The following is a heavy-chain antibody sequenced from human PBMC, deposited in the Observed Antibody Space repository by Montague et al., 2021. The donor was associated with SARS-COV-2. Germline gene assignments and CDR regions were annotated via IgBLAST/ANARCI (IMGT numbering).Heavy chain of an antibody. Sequence: SLRLSCAASGFTFSSYAMNWVRQAPGKGLEWVSAISGSGGSTYYADSVKGRFTISRDNSKNTLYLQMNSLRAEDTAVYYCAKDRRLLLFGELPAFFDFWGQGTLVTVSS. CDR2: ISGSGGST. CDR1: GFTFSSYA. V-gene: IGHV3-23*01. CDR3: AKDRRLLLFGELPAFFDF. J-gene: IGHJ4*02. D-gene: IGHD3-10*01.